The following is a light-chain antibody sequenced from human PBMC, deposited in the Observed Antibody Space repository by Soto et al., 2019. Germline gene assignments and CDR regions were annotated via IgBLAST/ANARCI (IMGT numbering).Light chain of an antibody. Sequence: DVVMTQSPLSLPVTLGQPASISCSCSQSLVHSDGNTYLSWFQQRPGQSPRRLIYQVSHRDSGVPDRFSGGGSGTDFTLKISRVEAEDVGAHYCMQGTHWPQTFGQGTKVDIK. CDR1: QSLVHSDGNTY. V-gene: IGKV2-30*02. CDR2: QVS. J-gene: IGKJ1*01. CDR3: MQGTHWPQT.